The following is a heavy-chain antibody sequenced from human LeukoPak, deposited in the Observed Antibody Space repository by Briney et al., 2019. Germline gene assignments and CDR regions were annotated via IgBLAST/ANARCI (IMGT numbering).Heavy chain of an antibody. V-gene: IGHV3-53*01. J-gene: IGHJ4*02. D-gene: IGHD3-22*01. CDR3: ASGGNYYDSSGYPW. Sequence: GGSLRLSCAASGFTVSSNYMSWVRQAPGKGLEWVSVIYSGGSTYYADSVKGRFTISRDNSKNTLYLQMNSLRAEDTAVYYCASGGNYYDSSGYPWWGQGTLVTVSS. CDR1: GFTVSSNY. CDR2: IYSGGST.